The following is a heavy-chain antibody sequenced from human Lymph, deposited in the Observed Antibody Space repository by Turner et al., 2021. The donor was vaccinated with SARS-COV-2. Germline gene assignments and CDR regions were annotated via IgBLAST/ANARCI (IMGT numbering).Heavy chain of an antibody. J-gene: IGHJ4*02. CDR1: GFTYSTYS. V-gene: IGHV3-21*01. D-gene: IGHD5-12*01. Sequence: EVQLVESGGVVVKPGGSLRLSCAASGFTYSTYSMNWVGQAPGKGLEWFSSISSCSSYIYDADSVKGRFTITREDAKKTLYLQMNRLGADDTAVDYCARDIPATADYFDYWGQGTLVTVSS. CDR3: ARDIPATADYFDY. CDR2: ISSCSSYI.